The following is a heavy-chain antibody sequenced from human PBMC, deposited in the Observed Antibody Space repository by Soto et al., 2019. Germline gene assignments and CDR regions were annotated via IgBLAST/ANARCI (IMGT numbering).Heavy chain of an antibody. CDR1: GFTFSSYG. CDR2: ISYDGSNK. D-gene: IGHD6-19*01. CDR3: AKGVPGIAVAGTGYFQH. V-gene: IGHV3-30*18. Sequence: GGSLRLSCAASGFTFSSYGMHWVRQAPGKGLEWVAVISYDGSNKYYADSVRGRFTISRDNSKNTPYLQMNSLRAEDTAVYYCAKGVPGIAVAGTGYFQHWGQGTLVTVSS. J-gene: IGHJ1*01.